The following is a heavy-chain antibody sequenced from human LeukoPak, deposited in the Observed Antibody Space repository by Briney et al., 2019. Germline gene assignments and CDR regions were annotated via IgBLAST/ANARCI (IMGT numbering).Heavy chain of an antibody. V-gene: IGHV3-7*01. CDR3: ARDRTTGTWGMDV. J-gene: IGHJ6*02. Sequence: GGSLRLSCAASGFTFSNYWMGWVRRAPGKGLEWVANIKEDGSGKNYVGSVKGRFTISRDNAKNSMFLQMNSLRDEDAAVYYCARDRTTGTWGMDVWGQGTTVAVS. CDR1: GFTFSNYW. D-gene: IGHD1-1*01. CDR2: IKEDGSGK.